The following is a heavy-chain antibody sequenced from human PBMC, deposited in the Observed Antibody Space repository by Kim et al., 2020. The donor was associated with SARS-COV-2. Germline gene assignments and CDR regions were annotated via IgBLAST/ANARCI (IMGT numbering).Heavy chain of an antibody. Sequence: GGSLRLSCAASGFTFSSYAMHWVRQAPGKGLEWVAVISYDGSNKYYADSVKGRFTISRDNSKNTLYPQMNSLRAEDTAVYYCATCVRGIADFWSGYPSVDIWGQGTMVTVSS. J-gene: IGHJ3*02. D-gene: IGHD3-3*01. CDR3: ATCVRGIADFWSGYPSVDI. V-gene: IGHV3-30-3*01. CDR1: GFTFSSYA. CDR2: ISYDGSNK.